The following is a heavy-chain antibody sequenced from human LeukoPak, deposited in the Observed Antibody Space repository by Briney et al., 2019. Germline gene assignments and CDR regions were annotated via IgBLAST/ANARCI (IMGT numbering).Heavy chain of an antibody. CDR3: AGYGGSYPYYMDV. CDR2: ISSSGSTI. J-gene: IGHJ6*03. Sequence: GGSLRLSCAPSGFTFSSYEMNWVRQAPGKGLEWVSYISSSGSTIYYADSVRGRFTISRDNSKNTLYLQMNSLRAEDTAVYYCAGYGGSYPYYMDVWGKGTTVTISS. V-gene: IGHV3-48*03. D-gene: IGHD1-26*01. CDR1: GFTFSSYE.